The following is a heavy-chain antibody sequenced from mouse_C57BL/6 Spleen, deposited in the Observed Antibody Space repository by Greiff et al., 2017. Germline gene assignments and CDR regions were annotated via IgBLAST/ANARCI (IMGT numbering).Heavy chain of an antibody. CDR2: IYPGSGST. D-gene: IGHD2-1*01. J-gene: IGHJ2*01. CDR3: ATPIYYGNYSYFDY. CDR1: GYTFTSYW. V-gene: IGHV1-55*01. Sequence: QVHVKQPGAELVKPGASVKMSCKASGYTFTSYWITWVKQRPGQGLEWIGDIYPGSGSTNYNEKFKSKATLTVDTSSSTAYMQLSSLTSEDSAVYYCATPIYYGNYSYFDYWGQGTTLTVSS.